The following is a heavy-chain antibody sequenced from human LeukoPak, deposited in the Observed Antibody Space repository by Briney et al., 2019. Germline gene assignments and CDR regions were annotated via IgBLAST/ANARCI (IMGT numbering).Heavy chain of an antibody. J-gene: IGHJ4*02. CDR3: ARDSYRSIEY. D-gene: IGHD4-11*01. CDR2: INQDGRAI. V-gene: IGHV3-7*01. Sequence: GGSLRLSCAASGFTFSDVWMSWVRQAPGKGLEWVANINQDGRAIYYVDSVKGRFSISRDNTNSLLYLQMDSLGAEDTAIYFCARDSYRSIEYWGRGTLVTVSS. CDR1: GFTFSDVW.